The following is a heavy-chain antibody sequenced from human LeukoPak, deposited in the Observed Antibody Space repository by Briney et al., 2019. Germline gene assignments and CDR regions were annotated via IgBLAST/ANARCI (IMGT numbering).Heavy chain of an antibody. D-gene: IGHD3-22*01. CDR3: AAGDSSGYYYKNWFDP. CDR1: GGTFSSYA. CDR2: IIPIFGTA. V-gene: IGHV1-69*13. Sequence: SVKVSCKASGGTFSSYAISWVRQATGQGLERMGGIIPIFGTANYAQKFQGRVTITADESTSTAYMELSSLRSEDTAVYYCAAGDSSGYYYKNWFDPWGQGTLVTVSS. J-gene: IGHJ5*02.